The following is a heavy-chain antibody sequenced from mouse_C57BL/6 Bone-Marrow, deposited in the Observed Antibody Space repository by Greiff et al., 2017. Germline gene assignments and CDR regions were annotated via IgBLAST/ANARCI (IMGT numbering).Heavy chain of an antibody. CDR3: ARYDYDGYYYAMDY. D-gene: IGHD2-4*01. J-gene: IGHJ4*01. CDR2: ISSGGSYT. V-gene: IGHV5-6*01. Sequence: EVMLVESGGDLVKPGGSLKLSCAASGFTFSSYGMSWVRQTPDKRLAWVATISSGGSYTYYPDSVKGRFTISRDNAKNTLYLQMSSLKSEDTAMYYCARYDYDGYYYAMDYWGQGTSVTVSS. CDR1: GFTFSSYG.